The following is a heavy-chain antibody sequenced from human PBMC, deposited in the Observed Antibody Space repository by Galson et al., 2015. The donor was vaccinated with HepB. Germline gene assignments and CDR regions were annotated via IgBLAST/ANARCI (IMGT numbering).Heavy chain of an antibody. Sequence: SVKVSCKASGGTFSSYPITWVRQAPGQGLDWLGRTIPLLGTTKYSQKSQDRVTITADKSTGTAYMELTDLTSEDTAIYYCARVGGRGHTFDYWGQGTQVTVSS. CDR3: ARVGGRGHTFDY. D-gene: IGHD2-15*01. J-gene: IGHJ4*02. V-gene: IGHV1-69*08. CDR1: GGTFSSYP. CDR2: TIPLLGTT.